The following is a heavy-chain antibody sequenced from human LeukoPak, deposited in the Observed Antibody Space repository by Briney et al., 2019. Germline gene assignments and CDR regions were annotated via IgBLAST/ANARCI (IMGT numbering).Heavy chain of an antibody. V-gene: IGHV4-39*07. D-gene: IGHD6-13*01. CDR1: GGSISSGGYY. Sequence: SETLSLTCTVSGGSISSGGYYWSWIRQPPGKGLEWIGSIYYSGSTYYNPSLKSRVTISVDTSKNQFSLKLSSVTAADTAVYYCASKTIAAAGTGYFDYWGQGTLVTVSS. CDR2: IYYSGST. CDR3: ASKTIAAAGTGYFDY. J-gene: IGHJ4*02.